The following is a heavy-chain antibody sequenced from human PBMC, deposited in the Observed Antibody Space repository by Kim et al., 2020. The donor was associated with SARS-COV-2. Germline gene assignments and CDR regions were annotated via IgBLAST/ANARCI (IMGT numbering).Heavy chain of an antibody. CDR3: ASWEGYGGYAGFDY. V-gene: IGHV4-39*07. Sequence: SETLSLTCTVSGGSISSSSYYWGWIRQPPGKGLEWIGRIYYSGSTNYNPSLKSRVTISVDTSKNQFSLKLSSVTAADTAVYYCASWEGYGGYAGFDYWGQGTLVTVSS. CDR1: GGSISSSSYY. J-gene: IGHJ4*02. CDR2: IYYSGST. D-gene: IGHD5-12*01.